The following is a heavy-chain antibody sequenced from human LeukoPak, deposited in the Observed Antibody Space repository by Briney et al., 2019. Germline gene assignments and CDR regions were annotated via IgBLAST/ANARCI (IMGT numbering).Heavy chain of an antibody. D-gene: IGHD6-19*01. J-gene: IGHJ4*02. CDR2: INTDGTVT. Sequence: GGSLRLSCAASGFTFSKYWMLWVRQAPGKGLESVSRINTDGTVTTYADSVKGRFTVYRDNADNTMFLQMNSVRDEDTAVYYCATKQWLAPPPDSWGQGTPVTVSS. V-gene: IGHV3-74*01. CDR1: GFTFSKYW. CDR3: ATKQWLAPPPDS.